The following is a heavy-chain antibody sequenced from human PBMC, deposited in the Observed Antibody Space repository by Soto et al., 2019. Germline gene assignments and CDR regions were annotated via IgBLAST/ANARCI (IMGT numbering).Heavy chain of an antibody. V-gene: IGHV3-72*01. J-gene: IGHJ5*02. CDR1: GFTFSDHH. CDR2: TRNKANSYTT. CDR3: SRDLGS. Sequence: EVHLVESGGGLVQPGGSLRLSCAASGFTFSDHHMDWVRQAPGKGLEWVGRTRNKANSYTTEYAASGKGRFTISRDDSKNSLYLQMNSLKTEDTAVYYCSRDLGSWGQGTLVTVSS.